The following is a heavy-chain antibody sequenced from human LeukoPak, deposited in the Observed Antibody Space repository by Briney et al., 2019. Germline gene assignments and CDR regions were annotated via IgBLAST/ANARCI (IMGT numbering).Heavy chain of an antibody. J-gene: IGHJ4*02. V-gene: IGHV3-53*01. D-gene: IGHD2-2*01. CDR1: EFTVSSNY. Sequence: HPGGSLRLSCAASEFTVSSNYMNWVRQAPGKGLEWVSVIYSGGSTYYADSVKGRFTISRDTSKNTLYLQMNSLRAEDTAVYYCARESPVGCTSTSCYIDYWGQGTLVTASS. CDR3: ARESPVGCTSTSCYIDY. CDR2: IYSGGST.